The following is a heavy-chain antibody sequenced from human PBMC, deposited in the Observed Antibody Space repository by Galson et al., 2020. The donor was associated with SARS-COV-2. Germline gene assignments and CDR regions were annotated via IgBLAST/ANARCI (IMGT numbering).Heavy chain of an antibody. Sequence: GESLKISCAASGFTFSNYWMSWVRQAPGKGLEWVANIKQDGSEKYYVDSVEGRFTISRDNAKNSLYLQMNSLRAEDTAVYYCARGSSWGIQLWSFDQWGQGTLVTVSS. CDR3: ARGSSWGIQLWSFDQ. CDR2: IKQDGSEK. V-gene: IGHV3-7*01. J-gene: IGHJ4*02. D-gene: IGHD5-18*01. CDR1: GFTFSNYW.